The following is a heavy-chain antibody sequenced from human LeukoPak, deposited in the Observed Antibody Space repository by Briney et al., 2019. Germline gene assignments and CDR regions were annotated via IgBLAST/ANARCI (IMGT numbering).Heavy chain of an antibody. CDR3: ARDNSVGDNAWWFDP. V-gene: IGHV1-46*01. Sequence: ASVKVSCKASGYTFTSYYMHWVRQAPGQGLEWMELINPTGGSTGYAQKFQGRVTMTRDMSTSIDYMELSSLRSEDTAIYYCARDNSVGDNAWWFDPWGQGTLVTVSS. CDR1: GYTFTSYY. CDR2: INPTGGST. D-gene: IGHD1-26*01. J-gene: IGHJ5*02.